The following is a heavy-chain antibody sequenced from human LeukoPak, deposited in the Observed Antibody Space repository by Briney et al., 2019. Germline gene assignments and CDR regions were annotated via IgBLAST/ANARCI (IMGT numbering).Heavy chain of an antibody. D-gene: IGHD5-24*01. CDR1: GGSISSNSYY. CDR3: ARESLTWLQSRTSWFDP. Sequence: SETLSLTCTVSGGSISSNSYYWGWIRQPPGKGLEWIGSIYYSGRTYYNPSLKSRVTISVDSSKNQFSLRLSSVTAADTAVYYCARESLTWLQSRTSWFDPWGQGTLVTVSS. J-gene: IGHJ5*02. CDR2: IYYSGRT. V-gene: IGHV4-39*07.